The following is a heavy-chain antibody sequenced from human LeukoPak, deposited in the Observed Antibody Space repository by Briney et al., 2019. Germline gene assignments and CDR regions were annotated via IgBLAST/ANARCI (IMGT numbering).Heavy chain of an antibody. V-gene: IGHV4-34*01. J-gene: IGHJ4*02. D-gene: IGHD3-22*01. CDR2: INHSGST. Sequence: PSETLSITCAVYGGSFSGYYWSWIRQPPGKGLEWIGEINHSGSTNYNPSLKSRVTISVDTSKNQFSLKLSSVTAADTAVYYCARAHGYYDSSGYWGYYFDYWGQGTLVTVSS. CDR1: GGSFSGYY. CDR3: ARAHGYYDSSGYWGYYFDY.